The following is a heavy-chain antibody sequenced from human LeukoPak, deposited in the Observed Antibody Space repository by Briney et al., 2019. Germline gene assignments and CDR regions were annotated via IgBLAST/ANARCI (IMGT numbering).Heavy chain of an antibody. Sequence: LGASVKVSCKASGYRFTAYGINWVRQAPGQALEWMGGITTFNGHTRYGQRFQDRVTMTADSDTGTVYMELRNLRFEDTGVYFCVRDRGGSGYYYLHQSMEVWGKGTTVTVSS. CDR2: ITTFNGHT. J-gene: IGHJ6*03. CDR3: VRDRGGSGYYYLHQSMEV. D-gene: IGHD3-22*01. CDR1: GYRFTAYG. V-gene: IGHV1-18*01.